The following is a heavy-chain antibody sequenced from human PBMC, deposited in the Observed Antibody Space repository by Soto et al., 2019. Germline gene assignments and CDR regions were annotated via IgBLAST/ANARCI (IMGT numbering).Heavy chain of an antibody. Sequence: GGSLRLSCAASGFTFSSYAMSWVRQAPGKGLEWVSAISGSGGSTYYADSVKGRFTISRDNSKNTLYLQMNSLRAEDTAVYYCAEDIGRVVVAAQGDSTYGMDVWGQGTTVTVFS. CDR3: AEDIGRVVVAAQGDSTYGMDV. CDR2: ISGSGGST. CDR1: GFTFSSYA. D-gene: IGHD2-15*01. V-gene: IGHV3-23*01. J-gene: IGHJ6*02.